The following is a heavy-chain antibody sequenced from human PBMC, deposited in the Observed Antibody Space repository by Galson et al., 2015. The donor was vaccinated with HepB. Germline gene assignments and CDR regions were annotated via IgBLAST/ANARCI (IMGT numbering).Heavy chain of an antibody. D-gene: IGHD5-18*01. CDR2: ISSTGTTI. CDR1: GFIFSTYT. Sequence: SLRLSCAASGFIFSTYTFNWVRRAPGKDLEWISYISSTGTTIYYADSVKGRFTISRDNAENSLSLQMSSLRDEDTAEYYCVRVAIDTTIFRGYWYFDLWGRGTLVTVSS. V-gene: IGHV3-48*02. CDR3: VRVAIDTTIFRGYWYFDL. J-gene: IGHJ2*01.